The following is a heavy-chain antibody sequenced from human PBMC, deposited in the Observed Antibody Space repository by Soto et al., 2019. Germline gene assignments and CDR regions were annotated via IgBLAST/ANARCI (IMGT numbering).Heavy chain of an antibody. CDR2: IIPIFRTP. CDR1: GGTFRNYA. J-gene: IGHJ6*02. V-gene: IGHV1-69*12. Sequence: HVQLVQSGAEVKKPGSSVKVSCKASGGTFRNYAISWVRQAPGQGLEWMGGIIPIFRTPDYAQKFQGRVTITADESTRTAYLELNSLRSEDTAVYYCARDPGSPAAAPWSYYVMDVWGQGTTVTVSS. D-gene: IGHD6-13*01. CDR3: ARDPGSPAAAPWSYYVMDV.